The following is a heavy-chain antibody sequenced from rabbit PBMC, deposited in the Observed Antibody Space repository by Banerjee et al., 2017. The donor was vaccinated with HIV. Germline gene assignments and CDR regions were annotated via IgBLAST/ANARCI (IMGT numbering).Heavy chain of an antibody. V-gene: IGHV1S40*01. J-gene: IGHJ4*01. CDR3: ARDAGYAGFGVDFDL. D-gene: IGHD4-2*01. CDR2: IFAGYGST. Sequence: IGIIFAGYGSTYFASWVNGRFTVSKTSSTTLTLQMTSLTAADTATYFCARDAGYAGFGVDFDLWGPGTLVTVS.